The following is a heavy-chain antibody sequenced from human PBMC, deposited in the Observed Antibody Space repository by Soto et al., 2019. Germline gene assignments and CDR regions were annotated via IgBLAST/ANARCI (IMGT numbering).Heavy chain of an antibody. CDR2: ISYDGSVK. V-gene: IGHV3-30*03. CDR3: ARDVIPHYSDNRDS. J-gene: IGHJ5*01. Sequence: GGSLRLSCAASGFTFSNYGMHWVRQAPGKGLEWVAIISYDGSVKYFADSVKGRFTISRDSSSNTLYLQMNSLRPEDSAIYYCARDVIPHYSDNRDSWGPGTQVTVSS. CDR1: GFTFSNYG. D-gene: IGHD4-17*01.